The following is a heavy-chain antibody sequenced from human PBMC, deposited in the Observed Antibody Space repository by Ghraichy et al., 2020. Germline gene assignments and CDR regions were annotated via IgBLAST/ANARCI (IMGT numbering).Heavy chain of an antibody. D-gene: IGHD3-22*01. CDR1: GDSVSSNIAA. V-gene: IGHV6-1*01. J-gene: IGHJ4*02. CDR2: TYYRSKWYN. Sequence: SQTLSLTCAISGDSVSSNIAAWNWIRQSPSRGLEWLGRTYYRSKWYNDYAVSVKSRVTINPDTSKNQFSLHLNSVTPEDTSVYYCGRDLSGFIDNWGQGTLVTVSS. CDR3: GRDLSGFIDN.